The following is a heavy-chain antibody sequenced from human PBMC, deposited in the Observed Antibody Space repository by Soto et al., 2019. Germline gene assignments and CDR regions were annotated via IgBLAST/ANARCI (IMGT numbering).Heavy chain of an antibody. CDR2: ISYDGSNK. V-gene: IGHV3-30-3*01. CDR1: GFTFSSYA. J-gene: IGHJ4*02. Sequence: QVQLVESGGGVVQPGRSLRLSCAASGFTFSSYAMHWVRQAPGKGLEWVAVISYDGSNKYYADSVKGRFTISRDNSKNTLYLQMNSRRAEDMAGYYCARVGMGGYCSGGSGYLGYWGQGTLVTVSS. CDR3: ARVGMGGYCSGGSGYLGY. D-gene: IGHD2-15*01.